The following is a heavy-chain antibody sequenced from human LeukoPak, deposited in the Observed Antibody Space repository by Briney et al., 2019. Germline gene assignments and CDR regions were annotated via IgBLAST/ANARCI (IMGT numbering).Heavy chain of an antibody. CDR2: IYTSAST. Sequence: SETLSLTCTVSGGSISSYYWSWIRKPARKGLEWIGRIYTSASTNYNPSLKSRVTMSVDTSKNQFSLKLSSVTAADTAVCYCARGFGAAAGDYWGQGTLVTVSS. CDR3: ARGFGAAAGDY. V-gene: IGHV4-4*07. D-gene: IGHD6-13*01. J-gene: IGHJ4*02. CDR1: GGSISSYY.